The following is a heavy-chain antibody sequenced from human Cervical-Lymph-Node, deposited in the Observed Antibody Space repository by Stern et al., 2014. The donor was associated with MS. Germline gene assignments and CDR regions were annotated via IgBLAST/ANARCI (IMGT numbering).Heavy chain of an antibody. CDR2: ISGRGGRT. CDR3: AKGSRIVGSTEFDS. CDR1: GFTFSDYA. J-gene: IGHJ4*02. V-gene: IGHV3-23*04. D-gene: IGHD1-26*01. Sequence: EVQLVESGGGLAQPGGSLRLSCAGSGFTFSDYAMSWVRQAPRKGLEWVSGISGRGGRTYYAAAVQGRFSISRDKAMDTMYLQMSSLRVDDTAVYYCAKGSRIVGSTEFDSWGQGTLVTVSS.